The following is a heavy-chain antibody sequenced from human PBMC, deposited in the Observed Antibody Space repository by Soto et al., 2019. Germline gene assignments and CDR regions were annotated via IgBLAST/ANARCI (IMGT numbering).Heavy chain of an antibody. CDR1: GFTFSSYA. CDR3: ASALPTYSSSYFDC. Sequence: EVQLLESGGDLVQPGGSLRLSCAASGFTFSSYAMSWVRQAPGKGLEWVSTISGRGDDTYYTDSVKGRFTISRDNSENTQDRHINSLRAEDTSVYYCASALPTYSSSYFDCWGQGTLVSVSS. J-gene: IGHJ4*02. CDR2: ISGRGDDT. D-gene: IGHD3-22*01. V-gene: IGHV3-23*01.